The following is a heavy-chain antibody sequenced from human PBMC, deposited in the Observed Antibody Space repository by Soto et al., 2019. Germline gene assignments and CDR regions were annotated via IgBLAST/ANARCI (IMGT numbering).Heavy chain of an antibody. CDR2: IYYSGST. CDR3: ASNFCGGSCGLVLFAHTYNWFDP. V-gene: IGHV4-39*01. CDR1: GGSISSSSYY. J-gene: IGHJ5*02. D-gene: IGHD2-15*01. Sequence: SETLSLTCTVSGGSISSSSYYWGWIRQPPGKGLEWIGSIYYSGSTYYNPSLKSRVTRAVDTSKNPFSLKLSSVTAADTAVYYCASNFCGGSCGLVLFAHTYNWFDPWGQGTLVTVSS.